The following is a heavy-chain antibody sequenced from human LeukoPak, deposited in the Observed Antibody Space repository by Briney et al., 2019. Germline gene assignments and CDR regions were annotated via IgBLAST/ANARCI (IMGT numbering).Heavy chain of an antibody. CDR3: ASPPSGEYYDILTVFWFAP. J-gene: IGHJ5*02. CDR1: GFTFSSYE. Sequence: GGSLRLSCAASGFTFSSYEMNWVRQAPGKGLEWVSYISSSGSTIYYADSVKGRFTISRDNAKNSLYLQMNSLRAEDTAVYYCASPPSGEYYDILTVFWFAPGGRGTLVTVSS. D-gene: IGHD3-9*01. CDR2: ISSSGSTI. V-gene: IGHV3-48*03.